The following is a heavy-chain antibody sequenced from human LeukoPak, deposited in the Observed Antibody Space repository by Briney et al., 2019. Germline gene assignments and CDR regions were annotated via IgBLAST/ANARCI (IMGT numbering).Heavy chain of an antibody. J-gene: IGHJ4*02. CDR3: ARDLGYGDYYFDY. CDR2: IYSGGST. D-gene: IGHD4-17*01. V-gene: IGHV3-66*01. CDR1: GFTVSSYY. Sequence: GGSLRLSCAASGFTVSSYYMYWVRQAPGKGLEWVSFIYSGGSTYYADSVKGRFTISRDNSKNTLYLQMNSLRAEDTAVYYCARDLGYGDYYFDYWGQGTLVTVSS.